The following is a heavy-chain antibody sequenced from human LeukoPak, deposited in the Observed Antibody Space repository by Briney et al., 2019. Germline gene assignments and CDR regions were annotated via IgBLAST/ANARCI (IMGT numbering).Heavy chain of an antibody. CDR1: GGSISSSSYY. CDR3: ARVGYYPDYYMDV. CDR2: IYYSGST. D-gene: IGHD2-21*01. J-gene: IGHJ6*03. Sequence: SETLSLTCTVSGGSISSSSYYWGWIRQPPGKGLEWIGSIYYSGSTYYNPSLKSRVTISVDTSKNQFSLKLSSVTAADTAVYFCARVGYYPDYYMDVWGKGTTVTVSS. V-gene: IGHV4-39*07.